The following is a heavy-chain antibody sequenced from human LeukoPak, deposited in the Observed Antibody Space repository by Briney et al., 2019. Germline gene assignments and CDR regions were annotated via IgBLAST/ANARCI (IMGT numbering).Heavy chain of an antibody. V-gene: IGHV3-30*04. CDR3: ARSYSSGRSPGWGI. D-gene: IGHD6-19*01. J-gene: IGHJ3*02. Sequence: GGSLRLSCAASGFTFSSYAMHWVRQAPGKGLEWVAVIPYDGSNKYYADSVKGRFTISRDNSKNTLYLQMNSLRAEDTAVYYCARSYSSGRSPGWGIWGQGTMVTVSS. CDR1: GFTFSSYA. CDR2: IPYDGSNK.